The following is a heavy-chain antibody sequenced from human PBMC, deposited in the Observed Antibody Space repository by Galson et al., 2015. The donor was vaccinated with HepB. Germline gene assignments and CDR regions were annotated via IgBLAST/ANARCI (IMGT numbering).Heavy chain of an antibody. CDR1: GFTFSNSW. D-gene: IGHD6-19*01. Sequence: SLRLSCAASGFTFSNSWMHWVRQAPGKGLVWVSRIDTAGSSAAYADSVKGRFTISRDNAKNTLYLQINTLRAEDTAVYYCARCVYSSRWYTLWGQGTLVTVSS. CDR2: IDTAGSSA. V-gene: IGHV3-74*01. CDR3: ARCVYSSRWYTL. J-gene: IGHJ4*02.